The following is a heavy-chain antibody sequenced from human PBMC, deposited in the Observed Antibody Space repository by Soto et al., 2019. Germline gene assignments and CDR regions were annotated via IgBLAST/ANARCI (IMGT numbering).Heavy chain of an antibody. D-gene: IGHD3-3*01. CDR2: INPNSGGT. J-gene: IGHJ6*02. CDR3: ARANTIRPYYYNMDV. CDR1: GFTFTGYY. Sequence: ASVKVSCKASGFTFTGYYTHWVRQAPGQGLEWLGWINPNSGGTSYAQKFQAWITMTRDTSINTAYMELSRLRSDDTAVYYCARANTIRPYYYNMDVWGQGTTVTVSS. V-gene: IGHV1-2*04.